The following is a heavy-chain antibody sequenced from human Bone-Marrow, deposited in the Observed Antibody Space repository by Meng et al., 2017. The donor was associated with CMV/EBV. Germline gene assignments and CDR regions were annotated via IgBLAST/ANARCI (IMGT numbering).Heavy chain of an antibody. J-gene: IGHJ4*02. CDR2: IIPILGIA. CDR1: GGTFSSYA. D-gene: IGHD2-2*01. CDR3: ANLIDCSSTSCYFDN. Sequence: SVKVSCKASGGTFSSYAISWVRQAPGQGLEWMGGIIPILGIANYAQKFQGRVTITADKSTSTAYMELSSLRSEDTAVYYCANLIDCSSTSCYFDNWGQGQRVNGAS. V-gene: IGHV1-69*10.